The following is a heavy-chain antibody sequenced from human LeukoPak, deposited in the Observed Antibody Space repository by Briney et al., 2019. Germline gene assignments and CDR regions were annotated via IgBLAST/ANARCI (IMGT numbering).Heavy chain of an antibody. CDR2: IYYSGST. J-gene: IGHJ4*02. D-gene: IGHD3-9*01. CDR3: ARSKDILTGYCSDY. Sequence: AETLSLTCTVSGGSISSSSYYWGWIRQPPGKGLEWIGSIYYSGSTYYNPSLKSRVTISVDTSKKQFSLKLSSVTAADTAVYYCARSKDILTGYCSDYWGQGTLVTVSS. CDR1: GGSISSSSYY. V-gene: IGHV4-39*07.